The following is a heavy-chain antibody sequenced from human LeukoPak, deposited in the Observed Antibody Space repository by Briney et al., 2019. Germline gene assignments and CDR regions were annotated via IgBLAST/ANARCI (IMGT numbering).Heavy chain of an antibody. CDR2: IYYSGST. CDR1: GGSISSYY. Sequence: SETLSLTCTVSGGSISSYYWSWIRQPPGKGLEWIGYIYYSGSTNYNPSLKSRVTISVDTPKNQFSLKLSSVTAADTAVYYCARDQEHCSGTSCYPYWYDSWGQGTLVTVSS. D-gene: IGHD2-2*01. CDR3: ARDQEHCSGTSCYPYWYDS. V-gene: IGHV4-59*01. J-gene: IGHJ5*01.